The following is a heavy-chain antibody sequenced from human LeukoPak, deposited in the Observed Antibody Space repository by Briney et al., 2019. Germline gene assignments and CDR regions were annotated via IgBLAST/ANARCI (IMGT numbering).Heavy chain of an antibody. CDR3: ARDPYSGNYGGYYYYYMDV. V-gene: IGHV3-21*01. CDR1: GFTFNTYN. CDR2: ITSSSSYI. Sequence: GGSLRLSCVASGFTFNTYNMNWVRQAPGKGLEWVSSITSSSSYIYYADSVKGRFTISRDNAKSSLYLQMNSLRDEDTAVYYCARDPYSGNYGGYYYYYMDVWGKGTTVTISS. D-gene: IGHD1-26*01. J-gene: IGHJ6*03.